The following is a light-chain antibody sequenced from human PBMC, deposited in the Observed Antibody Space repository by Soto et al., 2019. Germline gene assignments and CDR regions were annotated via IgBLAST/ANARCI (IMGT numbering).Light chain of an antibody. J-gene: IGKJ5*01. Sequence: EIVLTQSPCTLSLSPGERATLSCRASQSVSSSYLAWYQQRPGQAPRLLIYGASSRATGIPDRFSGSGSGTDFTLTISRLEPEDFAVYYCQQYGSPPITFGQGTRLEIK. CDR1: QSVSSSY. CDR2: GAS. CDR3: QQYGSPPIT. V-gene: IGKV3-20*01.